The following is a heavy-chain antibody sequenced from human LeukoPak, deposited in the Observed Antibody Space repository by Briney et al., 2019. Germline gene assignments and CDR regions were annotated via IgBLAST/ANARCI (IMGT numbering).Heavy chain of an antibody. V-gene: IGHV3-48*04. CDR3: ARELSGGWPRLFDY. CDR2: ISSSSSTI. D-gene: IGHD2-15*01. CDR1: GFTFSSYA. Sequence: GGSLRLSCAASGFTFSSYAMNWVRQAPGKGLEWVSYISSSSSTIYYADSVKGRFTISRDNAKNSLYLQMNSLRAEDTAVYYCARELSGGWPRLFDYWGQGTLVTVSS. J-gene: IGHJ4*02.